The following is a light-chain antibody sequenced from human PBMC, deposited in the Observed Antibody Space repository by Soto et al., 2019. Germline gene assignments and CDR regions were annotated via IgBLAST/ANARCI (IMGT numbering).Light chain of an antibody. CDR2: LSSDGSH. CDR3: QTWDTGARVV. J-gene: IGLJ2*01. CDR1: SGHSSYA. V-gene: IGLV4-69*01. Sequence: QLVLTQSPSASASLGASVKLTCTLSSGHSSYAIAWHQQQPEKGPRYLMKLSSDGSHSKGDGIPDRLSGSSSGAERYLTSSSLQYEDEADYYCQTWDTGARVVFGGGTKLTVL.